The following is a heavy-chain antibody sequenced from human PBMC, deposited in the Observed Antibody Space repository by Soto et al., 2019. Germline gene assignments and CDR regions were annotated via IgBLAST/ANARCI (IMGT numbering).Heavy chain of an antibody. CDR3: VRDGTKNLRDRFEP. V-gene: IGHV4-4*07. CDR2: IYATGDT. J-gene: IGHJ5*02. CDR1: GASLSRYY. Sequence: KTSETLSLTCNVSGASLSRYYWSWIRQPPGKGLEWIGRIYATGDTDYSPSLKSRISMSVDMSKKQFSLTLRSVTAADTAIYYCVRDGTKNLRDRFEPWGRGILVTVSS. D-gene: IGHD1-26*01.